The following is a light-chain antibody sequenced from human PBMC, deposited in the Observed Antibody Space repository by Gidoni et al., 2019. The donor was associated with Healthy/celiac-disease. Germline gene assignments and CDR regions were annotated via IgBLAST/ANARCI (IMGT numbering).Light chain of an antibody. V-gene: IGLV3-19*01. Sequence: SSELTQDPAVSVALGQTVRITGQGDRLRSYYASRYQQKPGQAPVLVIYGKNSRPSGSPDRFSGSSSGNTASLTIAGAQAEDEADYYCNSRDSSGNHLVFGGGTKLTVL. J-gene: IGLJ2*01. CDR3: NSRDSSGNHLV. CDR1: RLRSYY. CDR2: GKN.